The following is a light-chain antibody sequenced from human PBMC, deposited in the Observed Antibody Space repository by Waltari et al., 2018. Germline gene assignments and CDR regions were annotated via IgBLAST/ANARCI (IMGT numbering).Light chain of an antibody. CDR3: QHGYGVPLT. Sequence: DIQMTQSPSSLSASLGDRVTITCRASENLNNYLHWYQQKPGKAPKLLIYKASILHGGVPSRFSGSGSGTDYTLTISSLQSDDVATYYCQHGYGVPLTFGGGTTIDIK. V-gene: IGKV1-39*01. CDR2: KAS. CDR1: ENLNNY. J-gene: IGKJ4*01.